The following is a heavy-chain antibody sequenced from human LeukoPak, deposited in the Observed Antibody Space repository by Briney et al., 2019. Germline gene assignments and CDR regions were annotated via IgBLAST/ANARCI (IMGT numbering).Heavy chain of an antibody. CDR3: ARLLPGHYDSRWDY. J-gene: IGHJ4*02. CDR2: FSGSDAST. V-gene: IGHV3-23*01. Sequence: PGGSLRLSCAASGFTFYNYAMSWVRRAPGKGLEWISSFSGSDASTYYADSVKGRFTISRDNSKNTLYLQMNSLRAEDTAVYYCARLLPGHYDSRWDYWGQGTLVTVSS. D-gene: IGHD3-22*01. CDR1: GFTFYNYA.